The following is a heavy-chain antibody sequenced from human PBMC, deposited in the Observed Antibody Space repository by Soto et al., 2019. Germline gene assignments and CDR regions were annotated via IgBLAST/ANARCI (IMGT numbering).Heavy chain of an antibody. Sequence: EVQLVESGGGLVKPGGSLRLSCAASGFTFSTYTLNWVRQAPGKGLEWVSSISSGSSYIYYAGSVKGRFTISRDNAKNSLYLQMNRLRAEDTAVYYCARGVYYFDYWGHGTLVTVSS. V-gene: IGHV3-21*01. CDR1: GFTFSTYT. CDR3: ARGVYYFDY. CDR2: ISSGSSYI. J-gene: IGHJ4*01.